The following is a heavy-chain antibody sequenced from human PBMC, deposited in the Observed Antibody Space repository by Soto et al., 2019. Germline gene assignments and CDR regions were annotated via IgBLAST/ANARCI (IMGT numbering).Heavy chain of an antibody. CDR2: ISGSGGST. CDR1: GFTFSSYA. V-gene: IGHV3-23*01. CDR3: AGPVSGYDSNGFDY. J-gene: IGHJ4*02. D-gene: IGHD5-12*01. Sequence: GGSLRLSCAASGFTFSSYAMSWVRQAPGKGLEWVSAISGSGGSTYYADSVKGRFTISRDNSKNTLYLQMNSLRAEDTAVYYCAGPVSGYDSNGFDYWGQGTLVTVSS.